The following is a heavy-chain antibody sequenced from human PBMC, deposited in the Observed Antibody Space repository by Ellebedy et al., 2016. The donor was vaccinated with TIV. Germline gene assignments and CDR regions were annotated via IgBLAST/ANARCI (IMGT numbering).Heavy chain of an antibody. CDR2: ISRASSYI. CDR3: AANWGRDAFDL. Sequence: GESLKISCAASGFTFSSKSVNWVRQAPGRGLEWVSSISRASSYISYADSVKGRFTISRDNGKNLLSLQMRSLRAEDTAVYYCAANWGRDAFDLWGQGTLVTVSS. J-gene: IGHJ3*01. D-gene: IGHD7-27*01. V-gene: IGHV3-21*06. CDR1: GFTFSSKS.